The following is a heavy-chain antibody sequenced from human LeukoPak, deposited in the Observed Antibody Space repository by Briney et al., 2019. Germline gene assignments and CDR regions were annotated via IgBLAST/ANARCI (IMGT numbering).Heavy chain of an antibody. V-gene: IGHV1-2*04. CDR3: ARGRRYCSGGSCEYFDY. CDR1: GGTFSSYA. CDR2: INPNSGGT. J-gene: IGHJ4*02. Sequence: ASVKVSCKASGGTFSSYAISWVRQAPGQGLEWMGWINPNSGGTNYAQKLQGWVTMTRDTSISTAYMELSRLRSDDTAVYYCARGRRYCSGGSCEYFDYWGQGTLVTVSS. D-gene: IGHD2-15*01.